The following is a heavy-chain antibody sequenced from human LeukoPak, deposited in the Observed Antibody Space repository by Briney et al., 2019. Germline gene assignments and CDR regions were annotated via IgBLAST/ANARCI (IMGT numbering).Heavy chain of an antibody. CDR2: IYYSGST. J-gene: IGHJ4*02. CDR1: GGSISSSSYY. D-gene: IGHD6-13*01. Sequence: PSETLSLTCTVSGGSISSSSYYWGWIRQPPGKGLEWIGSIYYSGSTYYNPSLKSRVTISVDTSKNQFSLKLSSVTAADTAVYYCARGDSSWYHLYWGQGTLVTVSS. CDR3: ARGDSSWYHLY. V-gene: IGHV4-39*01.